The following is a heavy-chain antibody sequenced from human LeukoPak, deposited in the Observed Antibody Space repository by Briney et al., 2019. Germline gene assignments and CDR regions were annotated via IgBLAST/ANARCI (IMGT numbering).Heavy chain of an antibody. Sequence: SETLSLTCTVSDDSISDYYRGWIRQPPGKGLEWIGEINHSGSTNYNPSLKSRVTISVDTSKNQFSLKESSVTAADTAVYYCAREQGFTYYYGSGSYFGVDIWGQGTMVTVSS. CDR1: DDSISDYY. CDR3: AREQGFTYYYGSGSYFGVDI. V-gene: IGHV4-34*01. D-gene: IGHD3-10*01. J-gene: IGHJ3*02. CDR2: INHSGST.